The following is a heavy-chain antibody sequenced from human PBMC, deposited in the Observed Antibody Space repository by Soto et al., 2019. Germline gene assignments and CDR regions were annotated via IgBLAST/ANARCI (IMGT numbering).Heavy chain of an antibody. CDR1: GGTFSSYA. CDR3: ARPEYSSSRRGRYYYYGMDV. CDR2: IIPIFGTA. D-gene: IGHD6-6*01. Sequence: SVKVSCKASGGTFSSYAISWVRQAPGQGLERMGGIIPIFGTANYAQKFQGRVTITADESTSTAYMELSSLRSEDTAVYYCARPEYSSSRRGRYYYYGMDVWGQGTTVTVSS. V-gene: IGHV1-69*13. J-gene: IGHJ6*02.